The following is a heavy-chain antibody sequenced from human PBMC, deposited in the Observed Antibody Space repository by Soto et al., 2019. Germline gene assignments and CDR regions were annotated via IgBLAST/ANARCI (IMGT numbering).Heavy chain of an antibody. J-gene: IGHJ4*02. D-gene: IGHD5-12*01. CDR3: ARDETSVATIRDSLLFDY. CDR1: GYTFPSYG. Sequence: ASVKVSCKASGYTFPSYGISWVRQAPGQGLEWMGWISAYNGNTNSAQKLRGRVTMTTDTSTTTAYMELRNLRSDDTAVYYCARDETSVATIRDSLLFDYWGQGTLVTVSS. CDR2: ISAYNGNT. V-gene: IGHV1-18*01.